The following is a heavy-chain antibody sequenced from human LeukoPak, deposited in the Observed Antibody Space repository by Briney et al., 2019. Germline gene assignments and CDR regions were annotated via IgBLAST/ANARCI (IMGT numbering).Heavy chain of an antibody. V-gene: IGHV1-18*01. D-gene: IGHD6-13*01. CDR3: ARVAAAAGYIYYFDY. CDR2: ISAYNGNT. J-gene: IGHJ4*02. Sequence: ASVKVSCKASGYTFTSYGISWVRQAPGQGLEWMGWISAYNGNTNYAQKLQGRVTMTTDTSTSTAYMELRSLRSDDTAVYYCARVAAAAGYIYYFDYWGQGTLVTVSS. CDR1: GYTFTSYG.